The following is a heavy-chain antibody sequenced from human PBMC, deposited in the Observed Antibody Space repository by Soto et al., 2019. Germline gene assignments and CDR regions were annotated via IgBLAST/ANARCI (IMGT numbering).Heavy chain of an antibody. CDR2: IKEDGSEK. Sequence: EVQLVESGGGLVQPGGSLRVSCAASGFTFSIYWMSWVRQSPGKGLEWVANIKEDGSEKYYVDSVEGRFTISRDNAKNSLYLQMNSLRAEDTAVYYCARGMAVAGTALWDSWGQGTLVTVAS. V-gene: IGHV3-7*05. D-gene: IGHD6-19*01. CDR1: GFTFSIYW. J-gene: IGHJ4*02. CDR3: ARGMAVAGTALWDS.